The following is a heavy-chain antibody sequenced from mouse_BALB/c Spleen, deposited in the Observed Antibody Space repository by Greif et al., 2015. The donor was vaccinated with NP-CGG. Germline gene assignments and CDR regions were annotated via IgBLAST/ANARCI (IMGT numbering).Heavy chain of an antibody. CDR3: ASNYDSRNYFDY. Sequence: VKLMDSGAELMKPGASVKISCKATGYTFSSYWIEWVKQRPGHGLEWIGEILPGSGSTNYNEKFKGKATFTADTSSNTAYMQLSSLTSEDSAVYYCASNYDSRNYFDYWGQGTTLTVSS. J-gene: IGHJ2*01. CDR1: GYTFSSYW. D-gene: IGHD1-1*01. V-gene: IGHV1-9*01. CDR2: ILPGSGST.